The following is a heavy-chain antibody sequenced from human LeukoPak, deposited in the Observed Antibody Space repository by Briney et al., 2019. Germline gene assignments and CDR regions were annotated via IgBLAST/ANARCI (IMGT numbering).Heavy chain of an antibody. CDR3: AKDRGYYYGSGSYSDY. V-gene: IGHV3-30*02. CDR2: IRYDGSNK. J-gene: IGHJ4*02. Sequence: GGSLRLSCAASGCTFSSYGRRWVRQAPGKGLEWVAFIRYDGSNKYYADSVNGRFTISKDNSKTTLYLQMNRLRAEDTAVYYCAKDRGYYYGSGSYSDYWGQGTLVTVSS. D-gene: IGHD3-10*01. CDR1: GCTFSSYG.